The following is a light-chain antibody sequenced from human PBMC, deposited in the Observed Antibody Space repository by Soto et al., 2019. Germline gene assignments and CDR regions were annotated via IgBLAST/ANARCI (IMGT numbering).Light chain of an antibody. J-gene: IGLJ2*01. Sequence: QSVLTQPPSVSAAPGQTVTISCSGGYSNIGNNVVAWYQQFPGTAPKLLIYDNDKRPSGIPDRFSGSKSGTSATLGITGLQTGDEADYYCGTWDSDLSAGGVFGGGTKVTVL. CDR3: GTWDSDLSAGGV. CDR2: DND. V-gene: IGLV1-51*01. CDR1: YSNIGNNV.